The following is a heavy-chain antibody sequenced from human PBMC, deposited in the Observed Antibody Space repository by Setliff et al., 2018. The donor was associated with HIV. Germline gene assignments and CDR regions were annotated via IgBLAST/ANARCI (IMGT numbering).Heavy chain of an antibody. CDR2: INANSGSP. V-gene: IGHV7-4-1*02. CDR1: GYNFENYA. Sequence: ASVKVSCKTSGYNFENYAINWVRQAPGQGLEWMGWINANSGSPTYAQAFTGRFFFSVDTAVATAYLQNNNLKTEDTAVYFCARGLFGDYGGDINWFDPWGQGTLVTVSS. D-gene: IGHD4-17*01. J-gene: IGHJ5*02. CDR3: ARGLFGDYGGDINWFDP.